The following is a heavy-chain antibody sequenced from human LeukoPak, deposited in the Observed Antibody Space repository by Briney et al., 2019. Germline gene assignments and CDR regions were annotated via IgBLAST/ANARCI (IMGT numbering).Heavy chain of an antibody. J-gene: IGHJ4*02. D-gene: IGHD2-15*01. V-gene: IGHV3-33*01. Sequence: GGCLRLSCAASGFTFSSYGMHWVRQAPGKGLEWVAVIWYDGSNKYYTDSVKGRFTISRDNIKNTLYLRMNSLRAEDTAVYYCARGQYSPDYWGQGTLVTVSS. CDR1: GFTFSSYG. CDR2: IWYDGSNK. CDR3: ARGQYSPDY.